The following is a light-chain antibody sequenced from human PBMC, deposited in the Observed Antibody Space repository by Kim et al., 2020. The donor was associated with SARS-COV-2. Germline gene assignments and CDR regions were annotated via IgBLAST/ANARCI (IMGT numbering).Light chain of an antibody. V-gene: IGKV1-27*01. Sequence: DIQMTQSPSSLCASVGDRVTITCRASQGINKYLAWYQQRPGKVPKLLIYAASTLQSGVPSRFSGSGSGTDFTLTISSLQPEDVAIYYCQKYNRAPWTFGQGTKVDIK. CDR1: QGINKY. J-gene: IGKJ1*01. CDR2: AAS. CDR3: QKYNRAPWT.